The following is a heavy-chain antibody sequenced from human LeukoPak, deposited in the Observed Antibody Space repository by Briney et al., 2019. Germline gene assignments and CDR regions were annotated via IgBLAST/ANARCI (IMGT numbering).Heavy chain of an antibody. CDR3: ARGRDGYNRHYYYYYMDV. Sequence: PSETLSLTCTVSGGSISSYYWSWIRQPAGKGLEWIGRIYISGSTNYNPSLKSRVTMSVDTSKNQFSLKLSSVTAADTAVYYCARGRDGYNRHYYYYYMDVWGKGTTVTVSS. D-gene: IGHD5-24*01. CDR1: GGSISSYY. CDR2: IYISGST. J-gene: IGHJ6*03. V-gene: IGHV4-4*07.